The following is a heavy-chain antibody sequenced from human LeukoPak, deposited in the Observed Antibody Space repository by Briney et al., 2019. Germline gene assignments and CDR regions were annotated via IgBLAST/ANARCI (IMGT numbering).Heavy chain of an antibody. CDR1: GFTFSSYS. V-gene: IGHV3-21*01. CDR3: ASPKRLYGDYIFDY. J-gene: IGHJ4*02. Sequence: KPGGSLRLSCAASGFTFSSYSMNWVRQAPGKGLEWVSSISSSSSYIYYADSVKGRFTISRDNAKNSLYLQMNSLRAEDTAVYYCASPKRLYGDYIFDYWGQGTLVTVSS. CDR2: ISSSSSYI. D-gene: IGHD4-17*01.